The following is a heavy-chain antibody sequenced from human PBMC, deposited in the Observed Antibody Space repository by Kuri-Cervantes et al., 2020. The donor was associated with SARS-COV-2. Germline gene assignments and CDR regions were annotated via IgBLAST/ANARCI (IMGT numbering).Heavy chain of an antibody. CDR2: ISSSRTHT. Sequence: GESLKISCAASGFTFSDNYRSWIRQAPGKGLEWVSHISSSRTHTDYTDSVKGRITIFRVNTKNSLYLQMSSLRAEDSDDYYCATVIVRTMHYDASGYAFDNWGQGILVTVSS. CDR3: ATVIVRTMHYDASGYAFDN. V-gene: IGHV3-11*06. J-gene: IGHJ4*02. CDR1: GFTFSDNY. D-gene: IGHD3-22*01.